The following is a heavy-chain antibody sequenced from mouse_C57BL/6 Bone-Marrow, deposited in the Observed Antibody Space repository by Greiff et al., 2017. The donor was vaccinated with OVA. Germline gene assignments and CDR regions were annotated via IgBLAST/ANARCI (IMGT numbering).Heavy chain of an antibody. CDR3: TTPYDGYFLDY. D-gene: IGHD2-3*01. CDR1: GFNIKDDY. CDR2: IDPENGDT. Sequence: VQLQQSGAELVRPGASVKLSCTASGFNIKDDYMHWVKQRPEQGLEWIGWIDPENGDTEYASKFQGKATITADTSSNTAYLQLSSLTSEDTAVYYCTTPYDGYFLDYWGQGTTLTVSS. V-gene: IGHV14-4*01. J-gene: IGHJ2*01.